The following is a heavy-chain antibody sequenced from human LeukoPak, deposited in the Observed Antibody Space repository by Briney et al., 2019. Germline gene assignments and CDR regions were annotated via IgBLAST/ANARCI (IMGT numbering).Heavy chain of an antibody. Sequence: SVKVSCKASGGTFSSYAISWVRRAPGQGLEWMGGIIPIFGTANYAQKFQGRVTITADESTSTVYVELSSLRSEDTAVYYCARASRQQLVKSPFDYWGQGTLVTVSS. CDR3: ARASRQQLVKSPFDY. CDR1: GGTFSSYA. V-gene: IGHV1-69*01. J-gene: IGHJ4*02. D-gene: IGHD6-13*01. CDR2: IIPIFGTA.